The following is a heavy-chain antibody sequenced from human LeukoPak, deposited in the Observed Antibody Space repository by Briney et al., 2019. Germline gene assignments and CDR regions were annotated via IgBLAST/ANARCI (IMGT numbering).Heavy chain of an antibody. CDR2: ITADSGYT. CDR1: GYTFTSYT. D-gene: IGHD6-25*01. V-gene: IGHV1-18*01. Sequence: ASVKVSCKASGYTFTSYTISWVRQAPGQGLEWMGWITADSGYTNYAQKLQGRVTMTTDTSMTTAYMELRSLRSDDTAVYYCARNKRAGDDAFDIWGQGTMVTVSS. CDR3: ARNKRAGDDAFDI. J-gene: IGHJ3*02.